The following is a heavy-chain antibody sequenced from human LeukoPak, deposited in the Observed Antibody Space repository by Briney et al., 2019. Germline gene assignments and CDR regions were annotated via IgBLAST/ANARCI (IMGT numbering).Heavy chain of an antibody. D-gene: IGHD4-23*01. CDR3: ARLPSMTTVVTSYYYYGMDV. CDR2: IYYSGST. V-gene: IGHV4-59*08. CDR1: GGSFSGYY. J-gene: IGHJ6*02. Sequence: PPETLSLTCAVSGGSFSGYYWSSIRQRPGKGLEWIGYIYYSGSTNYNPSLKSRVTISVDTSKNQFSLKLSSVTAADTAVYYCARLPSMTTVVTSYYYYGMDVWGQGTTVTVSS.